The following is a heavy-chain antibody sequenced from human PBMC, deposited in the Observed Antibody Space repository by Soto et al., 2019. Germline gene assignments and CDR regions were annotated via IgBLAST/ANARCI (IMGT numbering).Heavy chain of an antibody. Sequence: ETLSLTCTVSGASISGFYWSWIRKSAGKGLAWIGRIYATGTTDYNPSLKSRVMMSVDTSKKQFSLKLRSVTAADTAVYYCVRDGTKTLRDWFDPWGQGISVTVSS. D-gene: IGHD1-1*01. CDR2: IYATGTT. J-gene: IGHJ5*02. CDR3: VRDGTKTLRDWFDP. CDR1: GASISGFY. V-gene: IGHV4-4*07.